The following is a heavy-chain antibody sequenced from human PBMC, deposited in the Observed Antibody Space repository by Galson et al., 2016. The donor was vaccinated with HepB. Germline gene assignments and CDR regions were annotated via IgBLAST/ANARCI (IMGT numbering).Heavy chain of an antibody. V-gene: IGHV3-11*04. D-gene: IGHD5-18*01. Sequence: SLRLSCAASGFTFSDYALGWVRQAPGRGLEWISYISSRSSTIYYADSVEGRFTISRDNAKNSLFLQMNSLRAEDTAVYYCVRGGDTVIGAAFDVWGQGTMVTVSS. CDR2: ISSRSSTI. CDR3: VRGGDTVIGAAFDV. CDR1: GFTFSDYA. J-gene: IGHJ3*01.